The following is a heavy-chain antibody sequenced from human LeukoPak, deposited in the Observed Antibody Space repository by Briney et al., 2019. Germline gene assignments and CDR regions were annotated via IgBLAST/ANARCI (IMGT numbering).Heavy chain of an antibody. CDR1: GYTFTNYD. Sequence: ASVKVSCKASGYTFTNYDINWVRQATGQGLEWMGWMNPKNGDTGYAQKFQGRVTMTRSTSINTAYMDLSTLTSEDTAVYFCAKTPRGGDIDFWGQGTPVIVSS. V-gene: IGHV1-8*01. CDR2: MNPKNGDT. J-gene: IGHJ4*02. D-gene: IGHD2-21*02. CDR3: AKTPRGGDIDF.